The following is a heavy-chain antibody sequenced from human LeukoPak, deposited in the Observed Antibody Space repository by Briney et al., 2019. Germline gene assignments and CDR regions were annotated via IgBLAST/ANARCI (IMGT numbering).Heavy chain of an antibody. J-gene: IGHJ4*02. Sequence: GGSLRLSCAASGFTFSSHWMTWVRQAPGKGLEWVANIKLDGSEKNYVDSVKGRFTISRDNTKNSLYLQMNSLRAEDTAVFYCARDQYDTWSRRGNFDSWGQGTLVIVSS. CDR1: GFTFSSHW. CDR2: IKLDGSEK. CDR3: ARDQYDTWSRRGNFDS. V-gene: IGHV3-7*03. D-gene: IGHD3-3*01.